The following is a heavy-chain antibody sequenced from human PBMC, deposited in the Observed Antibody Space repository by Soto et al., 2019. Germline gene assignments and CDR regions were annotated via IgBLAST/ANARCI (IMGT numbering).Heavy chain of an antibody. CDR1: GGTFSSYT. V-gene: IGHV1-69*02. Sequence: ASVKVSCKASGGTFSSYTISWVRQAPGQGLEWMGRIIPILGIANYAQKFQGRVTITADKSTSTAYMELSSLRSEDTAVYYCAGSEYSGYDLIDYWGQGTLVTVSS. CDR3: AGSEYSGYDLIDY. J-gene: IGHJ4*02. D-gene: IGHD5-12*01. CDR2: IIPILGIA.